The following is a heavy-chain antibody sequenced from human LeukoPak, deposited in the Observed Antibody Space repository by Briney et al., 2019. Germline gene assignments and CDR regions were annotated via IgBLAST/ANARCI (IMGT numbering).Heavy chain of an antibody. CDR3: ARDKSEYDSSGRGDY. CDR2: INGDGSYT. CDR1: GFAFSSYW. V-gene: IGHV3-74*03. D-gene: IGHD3-22*01. Sequence: PGGSLRLSCAASGFAFSSYWMHWVRQVPGKGLVWLSRINGDGSYTKYADSVKGRFTISRDNAQNTLFLQMNSLSAEDTAVYFCARDKSEYDSSGRGDYRGQGTLVTVSS. J-gene: IGHJ4*02.